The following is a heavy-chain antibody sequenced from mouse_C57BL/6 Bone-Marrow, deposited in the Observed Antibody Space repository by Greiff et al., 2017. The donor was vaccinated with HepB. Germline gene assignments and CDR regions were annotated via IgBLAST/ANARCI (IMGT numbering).Heavy chain of an antibody. CDR2: ISYDGSN. D-gene: IGHD1-1*02. V-gene: IGHV3-6*01. CDR1: GYSITSGYY. Sequence: VQLVESGPGLVKPSQSLSLTCSVTGYSITSGYYWNWIRQFPGNKLEWMGYISYDGSNNYNPSLKNRISITRDTSKNQFFLKLNSVTTEDTATYYCAGGSVDYWGQGTTLTVSS. CDR3: AGGSVDY. J-gene: IGHJ2*01.